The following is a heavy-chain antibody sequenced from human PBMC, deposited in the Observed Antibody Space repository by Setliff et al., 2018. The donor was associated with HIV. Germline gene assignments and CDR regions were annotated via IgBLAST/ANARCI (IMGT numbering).Heavy chain of an antibody. CDR1: GASIRTTSYP. V-gene: IGHV4-39*07. CDR2: IYYTGST. Sequence: SETLSLTCSVSGASIRTTSYPWGWIRQAPGKGLEWIGSIYYTGSTYYNPSFKSRVTISVDTSKNQFSLKLSSVTAADTAVYYCARDNRVAFDIWGQGTMVTVSS. CDR3: ARDNRVAFDI. J-gene: IGHJ3*02.